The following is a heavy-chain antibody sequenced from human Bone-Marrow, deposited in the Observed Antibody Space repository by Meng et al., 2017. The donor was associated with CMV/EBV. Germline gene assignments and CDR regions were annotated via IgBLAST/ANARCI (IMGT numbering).Heavy chain of an antibody. CDR1: GGSISSSSYY. CDR2: IYYSGST. V-gene: IGHV4-39*07. CDR3: ARGNWRGGMDA. Sequence: SETLSLTCTVSGGSISSSSYYWGWIRQPPGKGLEWIGSIYYSGSTYYNPSLKSRVTISVDTSKNQFSLTLRSVTAADTAVYYCARGNWRGGMDAWGHGATVTVSS. J-gene: IGHJ6*02. D-gene: IGHD1-1*01.